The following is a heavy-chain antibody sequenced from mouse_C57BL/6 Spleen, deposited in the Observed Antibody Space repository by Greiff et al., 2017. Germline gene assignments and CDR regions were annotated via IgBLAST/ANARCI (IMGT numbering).Heavy chain of an antibody. J-gene: IGHJ4*01. CDR3: ARLDSNYGYYAMEY. CDR2: IYPGDGDT. CDR1: GYAFSSSW. Sequence: QVQLQQSGPELVKPGASVKISCKASGYAFSSSWMNWVKQRPGKGLEWIGRIYPGDGDTNYNGKFKGKATLTADKSSSTAYMQLSSLTSEDSAVYFCARLDSNYGYYAMEYWGQGTSVTVSA. D-gene: IGHD2-5*01. V-gene: IGHV1-82*01.